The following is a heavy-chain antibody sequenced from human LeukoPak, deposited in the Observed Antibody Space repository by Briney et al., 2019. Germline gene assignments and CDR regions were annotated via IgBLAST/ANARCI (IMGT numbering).Heavy chain of an antibody. V-gene: IGHV4-59*01. CDR1: GGSNY. Sequence: PSETLSLTCTVSGGSNYWSWIRQPPGKGLEWIGYIHYSGSTSYNPSLKSRVTISVDTSKNQFSLKLSSVTAADTAVYYCATYRGDYGDYVPWYFDLWGRGTLVTVSS. D-gene: IGHD4-17*01. CDR2: IHYSGST. J-gene: IGHJ2*01. CDR3: ATYRGDYGDYVPWYFDL.